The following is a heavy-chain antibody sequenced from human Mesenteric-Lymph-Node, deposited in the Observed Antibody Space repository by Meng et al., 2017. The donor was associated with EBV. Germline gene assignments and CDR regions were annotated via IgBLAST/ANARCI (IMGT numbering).Heavy chain of an antibody. J-gene: IGHJ5*02. D-gene: IGHD3-22*01. Sequence: QVQLWQSGAEVKKPGASVKFSCKASGYSFSSYGISWVRQAPGQGLEWMGWISVYNGNINYAQRFQGRVTMTTDTSTSTADMELRSLRSDDTAVYYCATDTGRVINNLFDPWGQGTLVTVSS. V-gene: IGHV1-18*01. CDR2: ISVYNGNI. CDR1: GYSFSSYG. CDR3: ATDTGRVINNLFDP.